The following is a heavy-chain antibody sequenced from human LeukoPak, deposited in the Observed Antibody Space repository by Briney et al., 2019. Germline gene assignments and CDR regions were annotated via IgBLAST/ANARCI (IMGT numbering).Heavy chain of an antibody. D-gene: IGHD2-15*01. CDR2: TASAAKWYN. J-gene: IGHJ4*02. V-gene: IGHV6-1*01. Sequence: SQNLSFTSAISGVSVSNNNAAWNCLRQSPSRSLECLPSTASAAKWYNDYAVAVKSRIPISPTTSKNQFSLQLSSVTPEDTAVCYCARNLGYCSGGSCFSAFDYWGQGTLVTVSS. CDR3: ARNLGYCSGGSCFSAFDY. CDR1: GVSVSNNNAA.